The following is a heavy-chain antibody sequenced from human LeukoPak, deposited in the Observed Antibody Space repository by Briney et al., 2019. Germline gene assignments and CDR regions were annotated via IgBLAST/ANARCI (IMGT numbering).Heavy chain of an antibody. V-gene: IGHV4-39*01. D-gene: IGHD1-26*01. CDR1: GGSITTTDFD. CDR3: ARFKGGTGFDY. J-gene: IGHJ4*02. CDR2: ISSSGKA. Sequence: SETLSLTCAVSGGSITTTDFDWAWIRQPPRQGFEWIATISSSGKAYYYPSLMSRVTISVDTSKNQFSLDMTSVTAADTGLFYCARFKGGTGFDYWGRGILVIVS.